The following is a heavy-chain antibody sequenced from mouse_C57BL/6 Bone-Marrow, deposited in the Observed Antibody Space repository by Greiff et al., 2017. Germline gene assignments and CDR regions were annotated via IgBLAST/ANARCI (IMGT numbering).Heavy chain of an antibody. CDR2: INPYNGGT. Sequence: EVKLQESGPVLVKPGASVKMSCKASGYTFTDYYMNWVKQSHGKSLEWIGVINPYNGGTSYNQKFKGKATLTVDKSSSTAYMELNSLTSEDSAVYYCASDYGSLYYFDYWGQGTTLTVSS. CDR3: ASDYGSLYYFDY. D-gene: IGHD1-1*01. V-gene: IGHV1-19*01. CDR1: GYTFTDYY. J-gene: IGHJ2*01.